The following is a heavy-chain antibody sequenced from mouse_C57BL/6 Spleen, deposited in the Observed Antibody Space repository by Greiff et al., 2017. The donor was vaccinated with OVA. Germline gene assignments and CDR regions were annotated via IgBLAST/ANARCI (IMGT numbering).Heavy chain of an antibody. V-gene: IGHV1-52*01. CDR3: ARSFSSGYNYDAMDY. Sequence: QVQLQQPGAELVRPGSSVKLSCKASGYTFTSYWMHWVKQRPIQGLEWIGNIDPSDSETHYNQKFKDKATLTVDKSSSTAYMQLSSLTSEDSAVYYCARSFSSGYNYDAMDYWGQGTSVTVSS. CDR1: GYTFTSYW. J-gene: IGHJ4*01. CDR2: IDPSDSET. D-gene: IGHD3-2*02.